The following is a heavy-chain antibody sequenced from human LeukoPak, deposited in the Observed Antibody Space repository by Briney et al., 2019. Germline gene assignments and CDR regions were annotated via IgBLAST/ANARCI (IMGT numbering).Heavy chain of an antibody. D-gene: IGHD6-19*01. CDR2: IGTAGDT. J-gene: IGHJ4*02. Sequence: PGGSLRLSCAASGFTFSSYDMHWVRQATGKGLEWVSAIGTAGDTYYPGSVKGRFTISRENAKNSVYLQMNSLRAGDTAVYYCARGTYDSSGWYEGHFDYWGEGTLVTVSS. CDR1: GFTFSSYD. CDR3: ARGTYDSSGWYEGHFDY. V-gene: IGHV3-13*01.